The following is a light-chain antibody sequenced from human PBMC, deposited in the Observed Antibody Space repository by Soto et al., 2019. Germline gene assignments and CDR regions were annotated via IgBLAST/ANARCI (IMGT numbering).Light chain of an antibody. CDR3: SSYAGSNDRGV. V-gene: IGLV2-14*03. Sequence: QSALTQPASVSGSPGQSITISCAGTSSDVGGHNYVSWYQQHPGKAPKLIIYDVNNRPSGVSNRFSGSKSGNTASLTVSGLQAEDEADYYCSSYAGSNDRGVFGGGTKLTVL. J-gene: IGLJ3*02. CDR2: DVN. CDR1: SSDVGGHNY.